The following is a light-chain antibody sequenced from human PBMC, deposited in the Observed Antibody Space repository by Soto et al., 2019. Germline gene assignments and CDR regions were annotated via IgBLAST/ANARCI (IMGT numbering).Light chain of an antibody. Sequence: EIVLTQSPGSLSLSPGQRATLSCRASQSVDTTFFAWYQKKPGQAPRLLIYGASKRATGIPDRFSGSGSGTDFTLIISTLEPEGFAMYYCQQYMTSVTFGQGTKVEIK. CDR2: GAS. J-gene: IGKJ1*01. V-gene: IGKV3-20*01. CDR1: QSVDTTF. CDR3: QQYMTSVT.